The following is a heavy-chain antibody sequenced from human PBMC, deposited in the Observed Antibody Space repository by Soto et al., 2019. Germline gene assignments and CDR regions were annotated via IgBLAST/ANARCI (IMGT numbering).Heavy chain of an antibody. CDR1: GGTFSSYA. CDR2: IIPIFGTA. J-gene: IGHJ4*02. Sequence: SVKVSCKASGGTFSSYAISWVRQAPGQGLEWMGGIIPIFGTANYAQKFQGRVTITADESTSTAYMELSSLRSEDTAVYYCARERAYYDSSGYSTAPPSNWGQGTLVTVSS. CDR3: ARERAYYDSSGYSTAPPSN. V-gene: IGHV1-69*13. D-gene: IGHD3-22*01.